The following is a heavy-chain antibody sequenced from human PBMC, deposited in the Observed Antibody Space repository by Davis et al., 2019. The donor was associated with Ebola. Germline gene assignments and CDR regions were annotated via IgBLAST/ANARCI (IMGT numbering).Heavy chain of an antibody. Sequence: GSLRLSCAASGFSVANKYMSWVRQAPGKGLEWVSLIHSGGHTKYRDSVRGRFAISRDNSKKTLYLEMNSLRADDTAVYFCAKWEMTGPGDYWGQGSLVTVSS. CDR2: IHSGGHT. CDR3: AKWEMTGPGDY. CDR1: GFSVANKY. D-gene: IGHD3-9*01. J-gene: IGHJ4*02. V-gene: IGHV3-66*02.